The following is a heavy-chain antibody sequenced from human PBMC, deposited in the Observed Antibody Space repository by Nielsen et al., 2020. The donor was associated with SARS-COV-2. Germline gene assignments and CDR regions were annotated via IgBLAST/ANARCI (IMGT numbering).Heavy chain of an antibody. J-gene: IGHJ4*02. CDR3: ARDTIFGVVIYYFDY. Sequence: GESLKISCAASGFTFTSYAMSWVRQAPGKGLEWVSAISGSGGSTYYADSVKGRFTISRDNSRNTVYLQMNSLRPEDTAVYYCARDTIFGVVIYYFDYWGQGTLVTVSS. CDR2: ISGSGGST. CDR1: GFTFTSYA. V-gene: IGHV3-23*01. D-gene: IGHD3-3*01.